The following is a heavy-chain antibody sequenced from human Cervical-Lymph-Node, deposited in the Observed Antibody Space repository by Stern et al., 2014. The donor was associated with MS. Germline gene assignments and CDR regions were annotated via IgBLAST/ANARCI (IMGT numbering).Heavy chain of an antibody. CDR3: ATPRGTTGGDYYYGMDV. D-gene: IGHD1-7*01. CDR2: IIPIYGAG. Sequence: VTLVESGAEVKKPGSSVKVSCKASGGTFSSYAISWVRQAPGQGLEWMGGIIPIYGAGNYAQKFQGRVTITADESTSTAYMELSSLRSEDTAVYYCATPRGTTGGDYYYGMDVWGQGTTVTVSS. J-gene: IGHJ6*02. V-gene: IGHV1-69*01. CDR1: GGTFSSYA.